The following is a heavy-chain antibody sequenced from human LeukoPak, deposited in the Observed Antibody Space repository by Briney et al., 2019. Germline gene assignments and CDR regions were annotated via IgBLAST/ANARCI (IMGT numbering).Heavy chain of an antibody. CDR3: ARTSSSWRAEYFQH. V-gene: IGHV5-51*01. CDR1: GYRFTSYW. D-gene: IGHD6-13*01. Sequence: GESLKISCKGSGYRFTSYWIGWVRPMPGKGLEWMGIIYPGDSDTRFSPSFQGQVTISADKSISTAYLQWSSLKASDTAMYYCARTSSSWRAEYFQHWGQGTLVTVSS. CDR2: IYPGDSDT. J-gene: IGHJ1*01.